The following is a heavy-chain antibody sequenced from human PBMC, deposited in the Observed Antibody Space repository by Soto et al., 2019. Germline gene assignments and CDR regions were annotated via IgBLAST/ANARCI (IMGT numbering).Heavy chain of an antibody. J-gene: IGHJ4*02. CDR2: INPYNRNT. CDR3: ARGYGDSY. CDR1: GYNFDSFY. V-gene: IGHV1-18*04. D-gene: IGHD4-17*01. Sequence: GASVELTCKACGYNFDSFYSIWVRQAPGQGLEWMGWINPYNRNTNCTRKFQGRVTVTTDTPTSTAYMDLRSLTSDDTAVYYCARGYGDSYWGQGTLVTVSS.